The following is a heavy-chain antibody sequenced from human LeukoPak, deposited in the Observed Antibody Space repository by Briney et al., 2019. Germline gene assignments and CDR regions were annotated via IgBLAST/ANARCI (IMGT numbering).Heavy chain of an antibody. J-gene: IGHJ4*02. Sequence: SQTLSLTCTASGGSISSGSYYWNWMRQPAGKGLEWIGRHTSGSINYNPSLKSRVTISVDTSKNQLSLMLTSVTAADTAVYYWAGVKKFDYWGQGILATVSS. CDR2: HTSGSI. CDR1: GGSISSGSYY. CDR3: AGVKKFDY. V-gene: IGHV4-61*02. D-gene: IGHD2-8*01.